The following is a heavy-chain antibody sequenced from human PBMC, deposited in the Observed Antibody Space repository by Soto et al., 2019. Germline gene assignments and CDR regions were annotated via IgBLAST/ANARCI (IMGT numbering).Heavy chain of an antibody. J-gene: IGHJ4*02. Sequence: EVQLLESGGGLVQPGGSLRLSCAASGFTFSSYAMTWVRQAPGKGPDWVSAINTAGTTYYADSVKGRFTISRDNAKNTLYRDMNGLRAEYTAIYYCARDWCEDYWGQGTLVTVSS. CDR1: GFTFSSYA. V-gene: IGHV3-23*01. CDR3: ARDWCEDY. CDR2: INTAGTT. D-gene: IGHD2-8*01.